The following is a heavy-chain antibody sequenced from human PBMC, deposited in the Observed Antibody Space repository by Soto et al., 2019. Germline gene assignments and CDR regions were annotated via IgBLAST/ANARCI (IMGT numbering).Heavy chain of an antibody. CDR1: GFTFSSYS. D-gene: IGHD6-19*01. V-gene: IGHV3-21*01. CDR2: ISSSSSYI. J-gene: IGHJ4*02. Sequence: EVQLVESGGGLVKPGGSLRLSCAASGFTFSSYSMNWVRQAPGKGLEWVSSISSSSSYIYYADSVKGRVTISRDNAKNSLYLQMNSLRAEDTAVYYCARAQTGIAVVWGQGTLVTVSS. CDR3: ARAQTGIAVV.